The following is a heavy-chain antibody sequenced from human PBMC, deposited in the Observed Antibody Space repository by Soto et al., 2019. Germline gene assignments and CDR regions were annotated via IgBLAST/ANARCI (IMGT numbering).Heavy chain of an antibody. J-gene: IGHJ4*02. D-gene: IGHD1-7*01. CDR3: TTDIILELRGY. CDR1: GFTFSNAW. CDR2: IKSKTDGGTT. V-gene: IGHV3-15*01. Sequence: GGSLRLSGAASGFTFSNAWMSGVRQAPGKGLEWVGRIKSKTDGGTTDYAAPVTGRFTISRDDSKSTLYLQMSSLKTEDTAVYYCTTDIILELRGYWGQGTLVTVS.